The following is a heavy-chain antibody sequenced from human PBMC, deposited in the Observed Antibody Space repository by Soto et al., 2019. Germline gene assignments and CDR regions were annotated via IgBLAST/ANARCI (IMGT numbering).Heavy chain of an antibody. CDR3: ARDRVTVVPRGNWFDP. CDR2: ISSSSSTI. CDR1: GFTFSSYS. Sequence: GGSLRLSCAASGFTFSSYSMNWVRQAPGKGLEWVSYISSSSSTIYYADSVKGRFTISRDNAKNSLYLQMNSLRAEDTAVYYCARDRVTVVPRGNWFDPWGQGTLVTVSS. V-gene: IGHV3-48*01. D-gene: IGHD2-15*01. J-gene: IGHJ5*02.